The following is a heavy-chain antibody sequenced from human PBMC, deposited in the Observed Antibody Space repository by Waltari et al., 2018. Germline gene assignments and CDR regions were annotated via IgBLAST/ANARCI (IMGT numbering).Heavy chain of an antibody. V-gene: IGHV4-61*02. Sequence: QVQLQESGPGLVKPSQTLSLTCTVSGDSITSNSFYWNWVRQPAGKGLEWIGRFYSSEYINYNPSLKSRVTISRDTSKKQLFLKLTSVTAADTAFYYCAREVTKVELGRRLPHFFDSWGQGTLVTVSS. CDR1: GDSITSNSFY. CDR3: AREVTKVELGRRLPHFFDS. D-gene: IGHD7-27*01. CDR2: FYSSEYI. J-gene: IGHJ4*02.